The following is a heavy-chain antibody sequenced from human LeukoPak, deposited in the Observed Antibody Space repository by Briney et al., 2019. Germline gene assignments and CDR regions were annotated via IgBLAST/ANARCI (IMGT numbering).Heavy chain of an antibody. Sequence: ASVKVSCKASGYTFTTYGVIWVRQAPGQGLEWMGWISTYNGNTNYAQKLQGRVTMTTDTSTSTAYLEVRSLRSDDTAVYYCARDNNGLYYFDYWSQGTLVTVSS. D-gene: IGHD3-16*01. V-gene: IGHV1-18*01. CDR2: ISTYNGNT. CDR1: GYTFTTYG. CDR3: ARDNNGLYYFDY. J-gene: IGHJ4*02.